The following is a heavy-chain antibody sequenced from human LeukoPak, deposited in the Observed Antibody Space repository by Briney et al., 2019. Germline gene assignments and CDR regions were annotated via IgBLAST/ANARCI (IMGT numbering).Heavy chain of an antibody. Sequence: PGGSLRLSCVASGFIFDDSLMHWVRQAPGKGLEWISLISRDGSTPYYADSVKGRFTISRDNSKNSLFLHMNSLTPEDTAVYYCARDIRGNYFDSWGQGTLVTVSS. V-gene: IGHV3-43*01. J-gene: IGHJ4*02. CDR1: GFIFDDSL. CDR2: ISRDGSTP. D-gene: IGHD3-16*01. CDR3: ARDIRGNYFDS.